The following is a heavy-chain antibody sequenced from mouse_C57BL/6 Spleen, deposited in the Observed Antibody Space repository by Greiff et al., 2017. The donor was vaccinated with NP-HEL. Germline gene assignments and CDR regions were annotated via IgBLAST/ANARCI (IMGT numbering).Heavy chain of an antibody. V-gene: IGHV1-39*01. J-gene: IGHJ4*01. Sequence: EVQLQQSGPELVKPGASVKISCKASGYSFTDYNMNWVKQSNGKSLEWIGVINPNYVTTSYNQKFKGKATLTVDQSSSTAYMQLNSLTSEDPAVYYGAGIYYGNYGGVGYWGQGTSVTVSS. D-gene: IGHD2-1*01. CDR2: INPNYVTT. CDR3: AGIYYGNYGGVGY. CDR1: GYSFTDYN.